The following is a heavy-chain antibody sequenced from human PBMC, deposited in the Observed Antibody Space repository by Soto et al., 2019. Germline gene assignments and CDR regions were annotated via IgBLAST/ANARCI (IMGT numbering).Heavy chain of an antibody. D-gene: IGHD6-13*01. V-gene: IGHV1-3*01. CDR3: AREEYSSSWYYYYGMDV. Sequence: ASVKVSCKASGYTFTSYAMHWVRQAPGQRLEWMGWINAGNGNTKYSQKFQGRVTITRDTSASTACMELSSLRSEDTAVYYCAREEYSSSWYYYYGMDVWGQGTTVTVSS. CDR1: GYTFTSYA. CDR2: INAGNGNT. J-gene: IGHJ6*02.